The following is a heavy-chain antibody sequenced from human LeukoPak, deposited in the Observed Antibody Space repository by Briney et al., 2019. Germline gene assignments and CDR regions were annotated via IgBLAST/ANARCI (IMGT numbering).Heavy chain of an antibody. V-gene: IGHV3-21*04. Sequence: GGSLRLSCAASGFTFSSYSMNWVRQAPGKGLEWVSSISSSSSYIYYADSVKGRFTISRDNSKNTLYLQMNSLRAEDTAVYYCAKDCVWGSYRYTLWDYWGQGTLVTVSS. CDR1: GFTFSSYS. D-gene: IGHD3-16*02. CDR2: ISSSSSYI. CDR3: AKDCVWGSYRYTLWDY. J-gene: IGHJ4*02.